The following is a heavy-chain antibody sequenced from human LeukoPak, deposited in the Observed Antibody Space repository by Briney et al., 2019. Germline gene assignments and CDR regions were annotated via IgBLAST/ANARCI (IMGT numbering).Heavy chain of an antibody. J-gene: IGHJ5*02. Sequence: SETLSLTCTVSDGSTSSGGHCWTWLRQHPGSGLEWIGYIYYSGATYYNPSLKSRVSISVDTSNNQFSLRLSTVTAADTAVYYCARFPDPELGIGWFDPWGQGTLVTVSS. D-gene: IGHD7-27*01. CDR2: IYYSGAT. CDR3: ARFPDPELGIGWFDP. CDR1: DGSTSSGGHC. V-gene: IGHV4-31*03.